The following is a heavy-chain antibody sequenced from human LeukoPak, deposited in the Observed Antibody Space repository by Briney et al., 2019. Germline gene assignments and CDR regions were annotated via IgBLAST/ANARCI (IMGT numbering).Heavy chain of an antibody. CDR1: GGSISSGDYY. J-gene: IGHJ5*02. D-gene: IGHD6-13*01. Sequence: PSETLSLTCTVSGGSISSGDYYCSWIRQPPGKGLEWIGYIYYSGSTYYNPSLKSRVTISVDTSKNQFSLKLSSVTAADTAVYYCARIRYSSSWNNWFDPWGQGTLVTVSS. V-gene: IGHV4-30-4*01. CDR3: ARIRYSSSWNNWFDP. CDR2: IYYSGST.